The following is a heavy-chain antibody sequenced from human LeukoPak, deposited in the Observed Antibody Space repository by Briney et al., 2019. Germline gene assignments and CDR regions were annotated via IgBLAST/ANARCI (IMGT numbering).Heavy chain of an antibody. CDR2: INHSGST. CDR1: GGSFSGYY. Sequence: PSETLSLTCAVYGGSFSGYYWSWIRQPPGKGLEWIGEINHSGSTNYNPSLKSRVTVSVDTSKNQFSLKLSSVTAADTAVYYCARVAPGYCSGGSCYPYYYYYYMDVWGKGTTVTVSS. V-gene: IGHV4-34*01. D-gene: IGHD2-15*01. J-gene: IGHJ6*03. CDR3: ARVAPGYCSGGSCYPYYYYYYMDV.